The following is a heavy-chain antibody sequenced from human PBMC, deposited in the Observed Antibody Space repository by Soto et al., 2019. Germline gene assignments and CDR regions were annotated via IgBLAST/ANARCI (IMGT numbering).Heavy chain of an antibody. J-gene: IGHJ6*02. D-gene: IGHD6-13*01. CDR3: ARGRYTSSWSPYYYYGMDV. V-gene: IGHV1-8*01. CDR1: GYTLTSYD. CDR2: MNPNSGNT. Sequence: ASVKVSCKASGYTLTSYDINWVRQATGQGLEWMGWMNPNSGNTGYAQKFQGRVTMTRNTSISTAYMELSSLRSEDTAVYYCARGRYTSSWSPYYYYGMDVWGQGTTVTVS.